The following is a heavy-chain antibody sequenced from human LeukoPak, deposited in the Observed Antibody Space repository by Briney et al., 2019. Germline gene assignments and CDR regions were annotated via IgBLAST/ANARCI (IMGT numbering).Heavy chain of an antibody. Sequence: PGGSLRLSCTASGFTFGDYAMSWVRQAPGKGLEWVGFIRSKADGGTTEYAASVKGRFTISRDESKSIAYLQMNSLKTEDTAVYYCTRNSGYDRVYWGQGTLVTDCS. CDR1: GFTFGDYA. CDR3: TRNSGYDRVY. D-gene: IGHD5-12*01. CDR2: IRSKADGGTT. V-gene: IGHV3-49*04. J-gene: IGHJ4*02.